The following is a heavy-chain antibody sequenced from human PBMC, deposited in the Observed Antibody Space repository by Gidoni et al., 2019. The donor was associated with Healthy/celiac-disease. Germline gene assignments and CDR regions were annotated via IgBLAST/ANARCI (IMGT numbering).Heavy chain of an antibody. V-gene: IGHV4-4*07. J-gene: IGHJ4*02. Sequence: NPSLKSRVTMSVDTSKNQFSLKLSSVTAADTAVYYCAREGYDSSGYYYDHYDYWGQGTLVTVSS. D-gene: IGHD3-22*01. CDR3: AREGYDSSGYYYDHYDY.